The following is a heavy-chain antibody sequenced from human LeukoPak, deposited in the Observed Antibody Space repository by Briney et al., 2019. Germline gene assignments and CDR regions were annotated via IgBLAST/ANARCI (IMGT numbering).Heavy chain of an antibody. V-gene: IGHV5-51*01. Sequence: GESLKISCKGSGYSFTSYWIGWVRQMPGKGLEWMGIIYPGDSDTRYSPSFQGQVTISADKSISTAYLQWSSLKASDSAMYYCARQTRGGIVAAGSDYWGQGTLVTVSS. CDR2: IYPGDSDT. D-gene: IGHD6-13*01. J-gene: IGHJ4*02. CDR1: GYSFTSYW. CDR3: ARQTRGGIVAAGSDY.